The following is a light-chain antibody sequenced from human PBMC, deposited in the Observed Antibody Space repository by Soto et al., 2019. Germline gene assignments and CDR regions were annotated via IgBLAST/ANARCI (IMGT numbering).Light chain of an antibody. CDR3: QQYGTSPPLT. V-gene: IGKV3-20*01. CDR1: QSVSSNY. J-gene: IGKJ4*01. CDR2: GAS. Sequence: EIVLMQSPGTPSLSPGERATLSCRASQSVSSNYLAWYQQKPGQAPRLLIDGASRRATGIPDRFSGSGSGTDFTLTISRLEPEDFAVYYCQQYGTSPPLTFGGGTKVEIK.